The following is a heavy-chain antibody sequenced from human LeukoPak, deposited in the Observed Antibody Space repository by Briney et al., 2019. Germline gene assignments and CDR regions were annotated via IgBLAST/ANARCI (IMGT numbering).Heavy chain of an antibody. V-gene: IGHV3-64*01. J-gene: IGHJ4*02. CDR1: GFTFSSYA. D-gene: IGHD1-26*01. Sequence: GGSLRLSCAASGFTFSSYAMHWVRQAPGKGLEYVSAISSNGGRTYYANSVKGRFTISRDNSKNTLYLQMGSLRAEDMAVYYCASAPYSGSYYQRNYFDYWGQGTLVTVSS. CDR3: ASAPYSGSYYQRNYFDY. CDR2: ISSNGGRT.